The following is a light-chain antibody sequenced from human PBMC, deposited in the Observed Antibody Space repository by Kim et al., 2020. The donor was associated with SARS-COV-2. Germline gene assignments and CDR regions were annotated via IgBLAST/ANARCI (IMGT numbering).Light chain of an antibody. V-gene: IGKV3-20*01. CDR3: QQYGSSSWT. Sequence: LSPGERATPACRASQRVSSSYLAWYQQKPGQAPRLLIYGASSRATGITDRFSGSGSGTAFTLTISRLETEDFAVYYCQQYGSSSWTFGQGTKV. J-gene: IGKJ1*01. CDR2: GAS. CDR1: QRVSSSY.